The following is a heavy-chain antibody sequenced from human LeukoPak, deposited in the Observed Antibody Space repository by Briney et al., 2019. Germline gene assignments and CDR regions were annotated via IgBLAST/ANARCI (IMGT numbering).Heavy chain of an antibody. J-gene: IGHJ3*02. CDR2: IYYSGST. D-gene: IGHD3-10*01. CDR3: ARGYYGSGSYTVGAFDI. V-gene: IGHV4-39*07. CDR1: GASISRSDYF. Sequence: PSETLSLTCTVSGASISRSDYFWGWIRQPPGKGLEWIGSIYYSGSTYYSPSLKSRVTISVDTSKNQFSLKLSSVTAADTAVYYCARGYYGSGSYTVGAFDIWGQGTMVTVSS.